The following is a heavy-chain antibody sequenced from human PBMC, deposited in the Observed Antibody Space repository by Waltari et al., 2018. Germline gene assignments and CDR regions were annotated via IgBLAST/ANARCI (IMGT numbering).Heavy chain of an antibody. CDR1: GYTFTSHD. J-gene: IGHJ6*02. V-gene: IGHV1-8*03. CDR2: MNPNSGNT. Sequence: QVQLQSGAEVKKPGASVKVSCQASGYTFTSHDINWVRQATGQGLEWIGWMNPNSGNTGYAQKFQGRVTITRNTSISTAYMELSSLRSEDTAVYYCARGGRFVLMVYAMDVWGQGTTVTVSS. D-gene: IGHD2-8*01. CDR3: ARGGRFVLMVYAMDV.